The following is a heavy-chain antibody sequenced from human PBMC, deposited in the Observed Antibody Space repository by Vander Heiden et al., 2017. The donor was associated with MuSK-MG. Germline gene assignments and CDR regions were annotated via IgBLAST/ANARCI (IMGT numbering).Heavy chain of an antibody. V-gene: IGHV1-69*01. CDR1: GGTFSSYA. CDR3: ARISMVRGDSYYYYGMDV. CDR2: IIPIFGTA. Sequence: QVQLVQSGAEVKKPGSSVKVSCKASGGTFSSYAISWVRQAPGQGLEWMGGIIPIFGTANYAKKFQGRVTITADESTSTAYRELSSLRSEETAVYYCARISMVRGDSYYYYGMDVWGQGTTVTVSS. J-gene: IGHJ6*02. D-gene: IGHD3-10*01.